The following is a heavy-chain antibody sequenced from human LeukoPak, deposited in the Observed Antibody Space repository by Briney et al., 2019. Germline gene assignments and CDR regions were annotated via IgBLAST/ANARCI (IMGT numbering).Heavy chain of an antibody. CDR3: ARVGQDSSGYYRIFDY. V-gene: IGHV4-4*07. D-gene: IGHD3-22*01. J-gene: IGHJ4*02. CDR1: GGSISSSY. Sequence: SETLSLTCIVSGGSISSSYWSWIRQPAGKGLEWIGRIYTSGSTNYNPSLKSRVTISVDKSKNQFSLKLSSVTAADTALYYCARVGQDSSGYYRIFDYWGQGTLVTVSS. CDR2: IYTSGST.